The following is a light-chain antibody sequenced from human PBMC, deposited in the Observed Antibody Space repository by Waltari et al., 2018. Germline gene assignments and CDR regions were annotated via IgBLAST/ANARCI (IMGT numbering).Light chain of an antibody. CDR3: QQYYDLLFT. CDR2: GAS. CDR1: QSVSSSY. J-gene: IGKJ3*01. Sequence: EIVLTQSPGTLSLSLGERATLSCRASQSVSSSYLAWYQQKPGQAPRLLIYGASSRATGIPDRFSGSGSGTDFTLTISSLEPDDVGVYHCQQYYDLLFTFGPGTKLDIK. V-gene: IGKV3-20*01.